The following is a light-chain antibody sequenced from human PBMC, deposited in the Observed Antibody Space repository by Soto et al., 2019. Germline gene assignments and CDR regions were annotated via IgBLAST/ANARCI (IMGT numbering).Light chain of an antibody. CDR1: SSDVGAYKY. CDR3: TSYVGNDIWV. CDR2: EVT. V-gene: IGLV2-8*01. Sequence: QSALTQPPSASGSPGQSVTISCTGTSSDVGAYKYVSWYQQYPGKAPKLMNYEVTKRPSGVPDRFSGSKSGNTASLTVSGLQAEDEADYYCTSYVGNDIWVFGGGTKLTVL. J-gene: IGLJ3*02.